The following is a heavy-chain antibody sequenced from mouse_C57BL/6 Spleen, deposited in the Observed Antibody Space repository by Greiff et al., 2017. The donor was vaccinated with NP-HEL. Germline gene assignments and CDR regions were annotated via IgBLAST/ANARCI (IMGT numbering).Heavy chain of an antibody. CDR3: ARGGGTLYCFDY. J-gene: IGHJ2*01. D-gene: IGHD3-3*01. CDR1: GYTFTSYW. V-gene: IGHV1-52*01. CDR2: IDPSDSET. Sequence: QVQLQQPGAELVRPGSSVKLSCKASGYTFTSYWMHWVKQRPIQGLEWIGNIDPSDSETHYNQKFKDKATLTVDKSSSTAYMQLSSLTSEDSAVYYCARGGGTLYCFDYWGQGTTLTVSS.